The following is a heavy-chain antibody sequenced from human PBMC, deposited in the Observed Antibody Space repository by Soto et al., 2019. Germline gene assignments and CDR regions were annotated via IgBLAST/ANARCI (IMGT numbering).Heavy chain of an antibody. J-gene: IGHJ4*02. D-gene: IGHD5-12*01. Sequence: QVQLVQSGGEVKKPGASVTVSCKASGYTFINYHITWVRQAPGQGLEWMAWINTYNGMTDYAKKFQGRVTMTRDTSTSTAYMELSNLGSDDTAVYFCAKSPRGEMATDWGQGTLVTVSS. CDR3: AKSPRGEMATD. CDR2: INTYNGMT. V-gene: IGHV1-18*01. CDR1: GYTFINYH.